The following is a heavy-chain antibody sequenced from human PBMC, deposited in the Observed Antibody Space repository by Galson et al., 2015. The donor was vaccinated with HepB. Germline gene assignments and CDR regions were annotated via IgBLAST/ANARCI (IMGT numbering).Heavy chain of an antibody. D-gene: IGHD1-14*01. Sequence: SLRLSCASSGFTFSDYYMSWIRQAPGKGLEWVSYISSSGSTIYYADSVKGRFTIFRDNAKNSLYLQMNSLRAEDTAVYYCARALPEPKIGRRYYYYYGMDVWGQGKTVTVSS. V-gene: IGHV3-11*01. CDR1: GFTFSDYY. CDR3: ARALPEPKIGRRYYYYYGMDV. CDR2: ISSSGSTI. J-gene: IGHJ6*02.